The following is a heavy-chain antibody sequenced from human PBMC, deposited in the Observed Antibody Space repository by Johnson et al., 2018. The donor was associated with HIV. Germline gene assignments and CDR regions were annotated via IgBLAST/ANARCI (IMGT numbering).Heavy chain of an antibody. CDR2: ITSNGGST. CDR1: GFTFSSYA. Sequence: VQLVESGGGLVQPGGSLRLSCAASGFTFSSYAMHWVRQAPGKGLEYVSAITSNGGSTYYANSVKGRFIISRDNSKNTLYLQMNSLRAEDTAVYYCAKGNQLLRIAARPYNPIDIWGQGTMVTVSS. D-gene: IGHD6-6*01. V-gene: IGHV3-64*01. J-gene: IGHJ3*02. CDR3: AKGNQLLRIAARPYNPIDI.